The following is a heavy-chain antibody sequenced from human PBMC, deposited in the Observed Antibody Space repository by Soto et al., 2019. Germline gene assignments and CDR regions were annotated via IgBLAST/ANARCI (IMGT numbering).Heavy chain of an antibody. V-gene: IGHV4-39*07. CDR3: ARANYDFWSGYYLDY. Sequence: PSETLSLTCTVSGGSISSSSYYWGWIRQPPGKGLEWIGYIYYSGSTNYNPSLKSRVTISVDTSKNQFSLKLSSVTAADTAMYYCARANYDFWSGYYLDYWGQGTLVTVSS. CDR2: IYYSGST. D-gene: IGHD3-3*01. J-gene: IGHJ4*02. CDR1: GGSISSSSYY.